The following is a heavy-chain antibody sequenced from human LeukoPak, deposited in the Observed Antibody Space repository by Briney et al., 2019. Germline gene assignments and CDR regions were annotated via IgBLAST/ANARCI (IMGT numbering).Heavy chain of an antibody. Sequence: PGGSLRLSCVASGFNFNTHGMHWDRQAPGKGLEWVAVIRYDGSNKYYADSVMGRFTISRDNSKNTLYLQMDSLRAEDTAVYYCARDSYGLDYWGQGTLVTVSS. V-gene: IGHV3-33*01. J-gene: IGHJ4*02. CDR2: IRYDGSNK. D-gene: IGHD5-18*01. CDR3: ARDSYGLDY. CDR1: GFNFNTHG.